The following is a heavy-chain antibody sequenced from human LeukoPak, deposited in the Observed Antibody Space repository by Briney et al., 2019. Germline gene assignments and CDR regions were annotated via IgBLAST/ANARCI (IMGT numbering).Heavy chain of an antibody. V-gene: IGHV3-23*01. CDR2: LTGYGGA. CDR3: AKGAAAGKVDWFDP. Sequence: GGSLRLSCEASGFSFTSYPMMWVRQAPGKGLQWIATLTGYGGAYYAGSGEGRFIVSRDISKNTFFLQMYSLRAEDTAVYYCAKGAAAGKVDWFDPWGQGTLVTVSS. D-gene: IGHD6-13*01. CDR1: GFSFTSYP. J-gene: IGHJ5*02.